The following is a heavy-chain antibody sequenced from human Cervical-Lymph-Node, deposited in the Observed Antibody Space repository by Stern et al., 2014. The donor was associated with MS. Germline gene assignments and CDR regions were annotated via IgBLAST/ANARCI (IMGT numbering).Heavy chain of an antibody. CDR2: RTNDGSNE. D-gene: IGHD6-19*01. V-gene: IGHV3-30*04. Sequence: VQLVQSGGGVVQPGRSLRLSCAASGFTFSTYAMHWVRQSPGKGLEWVAVRTNDGSNEYYVDSVNGRFTISRDNSQNTLYLEMNSLRAEDTAMYYCARDGGAGWYDYWGQGTLVTVSS. CDR1: GFTFSTYA. J-gene: IGHJ4*02. CDR3: ARDGGAGWYDY.